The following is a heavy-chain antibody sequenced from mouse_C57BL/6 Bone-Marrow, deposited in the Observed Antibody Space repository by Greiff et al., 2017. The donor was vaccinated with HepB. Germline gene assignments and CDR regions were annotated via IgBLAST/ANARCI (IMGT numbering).Heavy chain of an antibody. CDR3: TTYYPYYFDY. CDR1: GFNIKDDY. D-gene: IGHD1-1*01. J-gene: IGHJ2*01. Sequence: VQLQQSGAELVRPGASVKLSCTASGFNIKDDYMHWVKQRPEQGLEWIGWIDPENGDTEYASKFQGKANITADTSSNTAYLQLSSLTSEDTAVYYFTTYYPYYFDYWGQGTTLTVSS. CDR2: IDPENGDT. V-gene: IGHV14-4*01.